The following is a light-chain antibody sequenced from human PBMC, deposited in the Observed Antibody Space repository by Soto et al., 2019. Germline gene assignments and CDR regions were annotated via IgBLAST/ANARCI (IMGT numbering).Light chain of an antibody. J-gene: IGLJ1*01. CDR2: DVN. V-gene: IGLV2-11*01. CDR3: CSYAGTYTYV. Sequence: QSALTQPRSVSGSPGQSVTISCTGTSSDVGGYNYVSWYQQHPGKAPELMIYDVNKRPSGVPDRFSGSKSGSTASLTISGLQSEDEADYFCCSYAGTYTYVFATGTKVTVL. CDR1: SSDVGGYNY.